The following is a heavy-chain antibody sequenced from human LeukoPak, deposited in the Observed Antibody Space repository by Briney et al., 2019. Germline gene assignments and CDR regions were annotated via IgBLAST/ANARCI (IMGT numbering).Heavy chain of an antibody. CDR1: GYTFTSYG. D-gene: IGHD3-22*01. J-gene: IGHJ6*03. CDR2: ISAYNGNT. Sequence: ASVKVSCKASGYTFTSYGISWVRQAPGQGLEWMGWISAYNGNTNYAQKLQGRVTMTTDTSTSTAYMELRSLRSDDTAVYYCARRGPSPTVYYYDSSGYYLGDYYYYYMDVWGKGTTVTVSS. CDR3: ARRGPSPTVYYYDSSGYYLGDYYYYYMDV. V-gene: IGHV1-18*01.